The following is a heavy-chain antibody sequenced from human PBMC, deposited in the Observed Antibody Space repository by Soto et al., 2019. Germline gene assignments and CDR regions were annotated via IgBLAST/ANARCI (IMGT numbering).Heavy chain of an antibody. CDR2: IYHIGST. CDR3: ARGIKEPEEVRGVGYYGMDV. Sequence: PSDTLSLTGAVSGGSISSGCYSWSWIRQPPGKGLEWIGYIYHIGSTYYNPSLKSRVTISVDRSKNQFSLKLSSVTAADTAVYYAARGIKEPEEVRGVGYYGMDVLG. D-gene: IGHD3-10*01. V-gene: IGHV4-30-2*01. J-gene: IGHJ6*01. CDR1: GGSISSGCYS.